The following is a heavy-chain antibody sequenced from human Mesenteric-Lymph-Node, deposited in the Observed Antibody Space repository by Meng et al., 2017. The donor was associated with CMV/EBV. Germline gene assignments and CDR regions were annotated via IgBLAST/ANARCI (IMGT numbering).Heavy chain of an antibody. CDR2: IYYSGST. CDR3: ARDITIFGVAIRYFDY. J-gene: IGHJ4*02. CDR1: GGSISSYY. Sequence: SETLSLTCTVSGGSISSYYWSWIRQPPGKGLECIGYIYYSGSTNYNPSLKSRVTISVDTSKNQFSLKLSSVTAADTAVYYCARDITIFGVAIRYFDYWGQGTLVTVSS. D-gene: IGHD3-3*01. V-gene: IGHV4-59*12.